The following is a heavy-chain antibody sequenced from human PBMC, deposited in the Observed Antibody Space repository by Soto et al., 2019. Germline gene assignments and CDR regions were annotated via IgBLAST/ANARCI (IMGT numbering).Heavy chain of an antibody. Sequence: HPGGSLRLSCAASGFTFSSYAMSWVRQAPGKGLEWVSAISGSGGSTYYADSVKGRFTISRDNSKNTLYLQMNSLRAEDTAVYYCAKGAVAGTKPNYYYYYGMDVWGQGTTVTVSS. CDR1: GFTFSSYA. J-gene: IGHJ6*02. CDR2: ISGSGGST. CDR3: AKGAVAGTKPNYYYYYGMDV. D-gene: IGHD6-19*01. V-gene: IGHV3-23*01.